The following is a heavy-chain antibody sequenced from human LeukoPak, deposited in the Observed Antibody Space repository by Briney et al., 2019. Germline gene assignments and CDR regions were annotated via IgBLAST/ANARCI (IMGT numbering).Heavy chain of an antibody. CDR1: GGSFSGYY. V-gene: IGHV4-34*01. CDR2: INHSGST. Sequence: SETLSLTCAVYGGSFSGYYWSWIRQPPGKGLEWIGEINHSGSTNYNPSLKSRVTISVDTSKNQFSLKLSSVTAADTAVYYCARTLRTPAITMVRGSWFDPWGQGTLVTVSS. J-gene: IGHJ5*02. CDR3: ARTLRTPAITMVRGSWFDP. D-gene: IGHD3-10*01.